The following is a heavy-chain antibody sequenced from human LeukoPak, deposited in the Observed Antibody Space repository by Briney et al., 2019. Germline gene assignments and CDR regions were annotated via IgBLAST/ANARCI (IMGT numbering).Heavy chain of an antibody. Sequence: GGSLRLSCAASGFTFSSYWMSWVRQAPGKGLEWVAVIWYDGSNKYYADSVKGRFTISRDNSKNTLYLQMSSLRAEDTAVYYCARPVYDVAGMDYWGQGTLVTVSS. CDR2: IWYDGSNK. CDR1: GFTFSSYW. CDR3: ARPVYDVAGMDY. V-gene: IGHV3-33*08. D-gene: IGHD6-19*01. J-gene: IGHJ4*02.